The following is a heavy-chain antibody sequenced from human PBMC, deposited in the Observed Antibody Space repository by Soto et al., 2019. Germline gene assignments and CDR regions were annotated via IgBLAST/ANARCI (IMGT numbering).Heavy chain of an antibody. CDR3: ARVTATPNRYYYYGMDV. CDR1: GGTFSSYA. Sequence: QVQLVQSGAEVKKPGSSVKVSCKASGGTFSSYAISWVRQAPGQGLEWMGGIIPMFGTANYAQKFQGRVTITADESTSTAYMELSSLRSEDTAVYYCARVTATPNRYYYYGMDVWGQGTTVTVSS. V-gene: IGHV1-69*01. J-gene: IGHJ6*02. D-gene: IGHD1-1*01. CDR2: IIPMFGTA.